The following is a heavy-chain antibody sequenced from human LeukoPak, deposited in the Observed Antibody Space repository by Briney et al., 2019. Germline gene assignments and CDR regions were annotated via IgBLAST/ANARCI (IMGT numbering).Heavy chain of an antibody. CDR3: ARALIAYRVDPSDY. D-gene: IGHD2-21*01. CDR2: ISYDGSNK. Sequence: GGSLRLSCAASGLTFSSYAMHWVRQAPGKGLEWVAVISYDGSNKYYADSVKGRFTISRDNSKNTLYLQMNSLRAEDTAVYYCARALIAYRVDPSDYWGQGTLVTVSS. J-gene: IGHJ4*02. CDR1: GLTFSSYA. V-gene: IGHV3-30*01.